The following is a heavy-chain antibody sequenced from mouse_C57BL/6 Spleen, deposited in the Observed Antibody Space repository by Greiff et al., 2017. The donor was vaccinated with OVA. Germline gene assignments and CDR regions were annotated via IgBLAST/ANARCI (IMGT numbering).Heavy chain of an antibody. CDR2: ISDGGSYT. D-gene: IGHD1-1*01. CDR3: ARDYGSSFGDY. Sequence: EVKLVESGGGLVKPGGSLKLSCAASGFTFSSYAMSWVRQTPEKRLEWVATISDGGSYTYYPDNVKGRFTISRDNAKNNLYLQMSHLKSEDTAMYYCARDYGSSFGDYWGQGTSVTVSS. V-gene: IGHV5-4*01. J-gene: IGHJ4*01. CDR1: GFTFSSYA.